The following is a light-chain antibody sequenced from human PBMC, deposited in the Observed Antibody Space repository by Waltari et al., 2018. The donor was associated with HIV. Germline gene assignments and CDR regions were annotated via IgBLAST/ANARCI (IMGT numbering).Light chain of an antibody. V-gene: IGKV4-1*01. CDR2: WAS. J-gene: IGKJ1*01. CDR3: QQYYSRPRT. Sequence: DIVMTQSPGSLAVFLGERATITCKSSQSVLWKYNSKNYLAWYQQKPGQPPKMLIYWASTRESGVPDRFNGSGSGTNFTLTISSLQAEDVALYFCQQYYSRPRTFGQGTKVEI. CDR1: QSVLWKYNSKNY.